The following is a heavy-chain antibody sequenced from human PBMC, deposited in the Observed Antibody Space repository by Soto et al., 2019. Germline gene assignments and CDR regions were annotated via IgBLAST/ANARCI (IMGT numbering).Heavy chain of an antibody. CDR1: GGSVSSGSYY. CDR2: IYYSGST. CDR3: ARGFSGWSPFDY. D-gene: IGHD6-19*01. Sequence: SETLSLTCTVSGGSVSSGSYYWSWIRQPPGKGLEWIGYIYYSGSTNYNPSLKSRVTISVDTSKNQFSLKLSSVTAADTAVYYCARGFSGWSPFDYWGQGTLVTVSS. V-gene: IGHV4-61*01. J-gene: IGHJ4*02.